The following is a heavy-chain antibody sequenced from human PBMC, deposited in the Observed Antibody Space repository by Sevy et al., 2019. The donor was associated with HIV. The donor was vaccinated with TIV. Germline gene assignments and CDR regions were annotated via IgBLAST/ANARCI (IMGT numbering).Heavy chain of an antibody. Sequence: GGSLRLSCAASGFTIRTYNMNWVRQAPGKGLEWVSSISSSSTYIYYADSVKGRFTISRDSTKNSLYLQMSSLRAEDTAVYYCARDLVIPATTDYFYYGMDVWGQGTTVTVSS. CDR1: GFTIRTYN. CDR2: ISSSSTYI. J-gene: IGHJ6*02. V-gene: IGHV3-21*01. CDR3: ARDLVIPATTDYFYYGMDV. D-gene: IGHD2-15*01.